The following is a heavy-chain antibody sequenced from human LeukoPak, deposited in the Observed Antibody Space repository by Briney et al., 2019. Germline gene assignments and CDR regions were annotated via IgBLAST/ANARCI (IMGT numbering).Heavy chain of an antibody. V-gene: IGHV3-23*01. J-gene: IGHJ5*02. CDR2: ISGSGGST. Sequence: GGSLRLSCAASGFTFSSYAMSWVRQAPGKGLEWVSAISGSGGSTYYADSVKGRFTISRDNAKNSLYLQMNSLRAEDTAVYYCARGDSSGWYGWFDPWGQGTLVTVSS. CDR3: ARGDSSGWYGWFDP. CDR1: GFTFSSYA. D-gene: IGHD6-19*01.